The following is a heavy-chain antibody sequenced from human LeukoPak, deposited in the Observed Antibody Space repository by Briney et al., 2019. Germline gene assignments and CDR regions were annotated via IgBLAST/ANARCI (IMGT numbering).Heavy chain of an antibody. Sequence: GGSLRLSCAASGFTFSSYEMNWVRQAPGKGLEWVSYISSSATTIYYADSVKGRFTISRDNAKNSLYLQMNSLRAEDTAVYYCAIGGMVPDWGQGTLVTVSS. V-gene: IGHV3-48*03. CDR1: GFTFSSYE. J-gene: IGHJ4*02. CDR2: ISSSATTI. D-gene: IGHD4/OR15-4a*01. CDR3: AIGGMVPD.